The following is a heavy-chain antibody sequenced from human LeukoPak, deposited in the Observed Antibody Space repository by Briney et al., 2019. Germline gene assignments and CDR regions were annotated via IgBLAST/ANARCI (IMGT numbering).Heavy chain of an antibody. D-gene: IGHD1-1*01. CDR1: GFTFSSYE. V-gene: IGHV3-48*03. CDR3: ATLVNYWSFDY. J-gene: IGHJ4*02. Sequence: PRGSLRLSCAASGFTFSSYEMNWVRQAPGKGLEWVSYISSSGSTIYYADSVKGRFTISRDNAKNSLYLQMNSLRAEDTAVYYCATLVNYWSFDYWGQGTLVTVSS. CDR2: ISSSGSTI.